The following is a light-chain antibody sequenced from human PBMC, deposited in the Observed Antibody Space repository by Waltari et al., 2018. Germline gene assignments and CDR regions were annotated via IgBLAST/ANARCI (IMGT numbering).Light chain of an antibody. Sequence: EIASTQCPVSPSSTPGETATLSCRASQSVGRYLAWYQHKPGQAPRLLIYGASIRATGIPDRFSGGGSGTDFSLTISRLEPEDFAAYHCQHYVRLPVTFGQGTKVEIK. V-gene: IGKV3-20*01. CDR1: QSVGRY. CDR2: GAS. CDR3: QHYVRLPVT. J-gene: IGKJ1*01.